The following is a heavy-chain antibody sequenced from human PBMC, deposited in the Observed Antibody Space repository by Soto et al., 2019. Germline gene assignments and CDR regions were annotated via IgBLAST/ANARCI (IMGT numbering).Heavy chain of an antibody. CDR2: MWYDGSSK. V-gene: IGHV3-33*01. J-gene: IGHJ6*02. CDR3: ARDGLVAATPYYYYYGMDA. D-gene: IGHD2-15*01. Sequence: GGALRLCSAAFGFTFSGCVLHWVRQAPGKGLEWVAVMWYDGSSKYYADSVKGRFTISRDNSKNTMYLHMSSLRVEDAAVYYCARDGLVAATPYYYYYGMDARSQGTTVNASS. CDR1: GFTFSGCV.